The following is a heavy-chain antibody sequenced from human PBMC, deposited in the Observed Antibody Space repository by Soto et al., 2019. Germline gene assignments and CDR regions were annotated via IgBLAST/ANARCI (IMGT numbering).Heavy chain of an antibody. V-gene: IGHV4-4*02. Sequence: QVQLQESGPGLVKPSGTLSLTCAVSGGSISSSNWWSWVRQPPGKGLEWIGEIYHSGSTNYNPSLKSRVTISVDKSKNQFSLKLSSVTAADTAVYYCARGGYCSSTSCYAGDFDYWGQGTLVTVSS. CDR2: IYHSGST. CDR3: ARGGYCSSTSCYAGDFDY. D-gene: IGHD2-2*01. J-gene: IGHJ4*02. CDR1: GGSISSSNW.